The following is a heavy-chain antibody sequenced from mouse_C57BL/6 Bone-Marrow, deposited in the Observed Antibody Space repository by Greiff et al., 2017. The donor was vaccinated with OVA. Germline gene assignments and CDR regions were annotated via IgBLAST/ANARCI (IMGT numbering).Heavy chain of an antibody. CDR3: VGHGYDYGGAWFAY. CDR1: GFSFNTYA. Sequence: EVQRVESGGGLVQPKGSLKLSCAASGFSFNTYAMNWVRQAPGKGLEWVARIRSKSNNYATYYADSVKDRFTISRDDSESMLYLQMNNMKTEDTAMYYCVGHGYDYGGAWFAYWGQGTLVTVSA. V-gene: IGHV10-1*01. CDR2: IRSKSNNYAT. J-gene: IGHJ3*01. D-gene: IGHD2-4*01.